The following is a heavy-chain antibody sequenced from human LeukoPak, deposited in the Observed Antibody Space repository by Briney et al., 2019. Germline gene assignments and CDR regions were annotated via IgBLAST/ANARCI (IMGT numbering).Heavy chain of an antibody. CDR2: IYSGGST. V-gene: IGHV3-66*01. D-gene: IGHD6-13*01. CDR3: AREPLRDSSIDY. J-gene: IGHJ4*02. Sequence: PGGSLRLSCAASGFTFSSYWMSWVRQAPGKGLEWVSVIYSGGSTYYADSVKGRFTISRDNSKNTLYLQMNSLRAEDTAVYYCAREPLRDSSIDYWGQGTLVTVSS. CDR1: GFTFSSYW.